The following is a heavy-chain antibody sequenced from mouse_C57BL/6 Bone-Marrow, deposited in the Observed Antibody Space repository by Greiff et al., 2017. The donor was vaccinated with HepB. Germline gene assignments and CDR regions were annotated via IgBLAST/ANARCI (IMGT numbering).Heavy chain of an antibody. J-gene: IGHJ4*01. Sequence: VQLQQSGAELVRPGASVKLSCKASGYTFTDYYINWVKQRPGQGLEWIARIYPGSGNTYYNEKFKGKATLTAEKSSSTAYMQLSSLTSEDSAVYFCAPSTGPYAMDYWGQGTSVTVSS. CDR3: APSTGPYAMDY. CDR1: GYTFTDYY. CDR2: IYPGSGNT. V-gene: IGHV1-76*01. D-gene: IGHD4-1*02.